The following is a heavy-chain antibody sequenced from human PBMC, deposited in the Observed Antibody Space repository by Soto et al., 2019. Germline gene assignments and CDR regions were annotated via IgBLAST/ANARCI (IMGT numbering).Heavy chain of an antibody. CDR2: IDPSDSRT. V-gene: IGHV5-10-1*01. Sequence: GESLKISCKVSGYSLSIYWINWVRQMPGKGLEWMGKIDPSDSRTTYSPSFQGHVTISVDKSISTTYLQWSSLKASDTAIYYCARVGHDYSNSGMDVWGQGTTVTVSS. CDR3: ARVGHDYSNSGMDV. CDR1: GYSLSIYW. D-gene: IGHD4-4*01. J-gene: IGHJ6*02.